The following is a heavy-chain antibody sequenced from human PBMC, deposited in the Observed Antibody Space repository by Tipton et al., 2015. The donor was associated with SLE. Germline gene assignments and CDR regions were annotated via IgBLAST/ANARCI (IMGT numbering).Heavy chain of an antibody. CDR3: ATPTGTDF. V-gene: IGHV3-23*01. CDR2: VSGSGEIT. CDR1: GFRFSNNA. J-gene: IGHJ4*02. Sequence: SLRLSCAASGFRFSNNAMTWVRQAPGKGLEWVSSVSGSGEITYYADSVKGRFTISRDNSKNMLYLQMSSLRVDDTAVYYCATPTGTDFWGQGTLVTVSS.